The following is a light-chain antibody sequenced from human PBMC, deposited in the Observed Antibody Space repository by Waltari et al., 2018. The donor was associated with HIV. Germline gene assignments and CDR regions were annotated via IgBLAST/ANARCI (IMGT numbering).Light chain of an antibody. CDR1: QSISRY. CDR2: STS. J-gene: IGKJ2*01. CDR3: QQSYTSPHT. V-gene: IGKV1-39*01. Sequence: DIQMTQSPSSLSASVGDGVNITCRARQSISRYLNWYQQKPGKAPNILIHSTSSLQRGVPSRFSGSGSGTEFTLTISGMQFEDSATYYCQQSYTSPHTFGQGTNVEIK.